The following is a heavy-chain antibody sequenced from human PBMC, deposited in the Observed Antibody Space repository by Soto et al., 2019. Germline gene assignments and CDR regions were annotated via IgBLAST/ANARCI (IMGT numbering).Heavy chain of an antibody. J-gene: IGHJ6*02. CDR2: ISYDGSNK. D-gene: IGHD2-2*01. V-gene: IGHV3-30*18. Sequence: GGSLRLSCAAAGFTFSSYGMHWVRQAPGRGLEWVAVISYDGSNKYYADSVKGRFTISRDNSKNTLYLQMNSLRAEDTAVYYCAKEVPAATYYYYYYGMDVWGQGTTVTVSS. CDR1: GFTFSSYG. CDR3: AKEVPAATYYYYYYGMDV.